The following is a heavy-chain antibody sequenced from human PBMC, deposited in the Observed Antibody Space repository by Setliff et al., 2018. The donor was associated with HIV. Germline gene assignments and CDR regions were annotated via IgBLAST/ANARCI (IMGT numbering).Heavy chain of an antibody. CDR2: IYYTGNT. J-gene: IGHJ4*02. Sequence: SETLSLTCSVSGGSFSGYHWNWIRQPAGKGLEWIGRIYYTGNTDYNPSLKSRVTMSMDTSKNQFSLKLKSVTAADTAIYFCARGKGGLVGPAEFDYWGPGTLVTSPQ. V-gene: IGHV4-4*07. CDR1: GGSFSGYH. CDR3: ARGKGGLVGPAEFDY. D-gene: IGHD1-26*01.